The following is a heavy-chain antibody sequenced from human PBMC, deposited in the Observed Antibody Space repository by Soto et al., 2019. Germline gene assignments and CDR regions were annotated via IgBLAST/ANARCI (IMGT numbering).Heavy chain of an antibody. CDR3: ASHSGSYPYYFDY. V-gene: IGHV4-59*01. CDR2: IYYSGST. CDR1: GGSISSYY. J-gene: IGHJ4*02. D-gene: IGHD1-26*01. Sequence: SETLSLTGTVSGGSISSYYWSWIRQPPGKGLEWIGYIYYSGSTNYNPSLKSRVTISVDTSKNQFSLKLSSVTAADTAVYYCASHSGSYPYYFDYWGQGTLVTVSS.